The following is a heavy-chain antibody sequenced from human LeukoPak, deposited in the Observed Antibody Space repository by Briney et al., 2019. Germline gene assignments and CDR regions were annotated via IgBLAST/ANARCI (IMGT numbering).Heavy chain of an antibody. CDR3: ARSRSSGWTYTAFDV. CDR1: GGSISSSSYY. D-gene: IGHD6-19*01. Sequence: PSETLSLTCTVSGGSISSSSYYWGWIRQPPGKGLEWIGSIYYSGSTYYNPSLKSRVTISVDTSKNQFSLSLSSVTAADTAFYYCARSRSSGWTYTAFDVWGQGTMVTVSS. V-gene: IGHV4-39*07. J-gene: IGHJ3*01. CDR2: IYYSGST.